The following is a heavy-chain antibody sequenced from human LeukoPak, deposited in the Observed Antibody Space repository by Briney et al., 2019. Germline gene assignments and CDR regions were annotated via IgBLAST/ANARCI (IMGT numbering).Heavy chain of an antibody. D-gene: IGHD2/OR15-2a*01. J-gene: IGHJ4*02. V-gene: IGHV1-69*04. CDR1: GGPFNSYA. Sequence: SVKVSCKASGGPFNSYAINWVRQAPGQGLEWMGRIIVILGKVNYAQKFQGRLTITADKSTRTAYMDLSNLASEDTAVYYCARVPEDTYYFDYWGQGTLVTVSS. CDR3: ARVPEDTYYFDY. CDR2: IIVILGKV.